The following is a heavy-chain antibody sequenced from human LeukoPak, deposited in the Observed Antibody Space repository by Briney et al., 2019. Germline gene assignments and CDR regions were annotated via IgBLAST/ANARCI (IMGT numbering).Heavy chain of an antibody. Sequence: PGASVKVFCKASGYTFTSYGISWVRQAPGQGLEWMGWISAYNGNTNYAQKLQGRVTMTTDTSTSTAYMELRSLRSDDTAVYYCAREAEWGFGEQEYYYYYYGMDVWGQGTTVTVSS. J-gene: IGHJ6*02. CDR3: AREAEWGFGEQEYYYYYYGMDV. CDR2: ISAYNGNT. V-gene: IGHV1-18*01. D-gene: IGHD3-10*01. CDR1: GYTFTSYG.